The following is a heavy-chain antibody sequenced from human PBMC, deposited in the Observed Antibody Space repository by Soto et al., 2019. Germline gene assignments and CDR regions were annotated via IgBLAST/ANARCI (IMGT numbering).Heavy chain of an antibody. CDR1: GYTFTSYG. CDR3: AKDYYDSSGYYPPALLFDY. CDR2: ISAYNGNT. D-gene: IGHD3-22*01. J-gene: IGHJ4*02. Sequence: ASVTVSCKASGYTFTSYGISWVRQAPGQGLEWMGWISAYNGNTKYSQKFQGRVTITRDTSASTAYMELSSLRSEDTAVYYCAKDYYDSSGYYPPALLFDYWGQGTLVTVSS. V-gene: IGHV1-18*01.